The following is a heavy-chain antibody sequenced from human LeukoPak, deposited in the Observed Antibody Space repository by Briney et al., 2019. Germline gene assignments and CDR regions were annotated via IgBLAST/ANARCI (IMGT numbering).Heavy chain of an antibody. J-gene: IGHJ4*02. CDR2: IYYRGST. D-gene: IGHD4-17*01. V-gene: IGHV4-39*01. Sequence: ETLSLTCTVSGGSISSSSYYWGWIRQPPGKGLEWIGSIYYRGSTYYNTSLKSRVTISVDTSRNQFSLKLSSVTAADTAVYYCARLGTTVTTDYWGQGTLVTVYS. CDR3: ARLGTTVTTDY. CDR1: GGSISSSSYY.